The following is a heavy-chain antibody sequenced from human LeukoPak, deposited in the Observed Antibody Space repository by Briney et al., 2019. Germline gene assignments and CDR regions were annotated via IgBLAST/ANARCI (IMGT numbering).Heavy chain of an antibody. CDR3: AKYSSNTLLRPFDY. D-gene: IGHD3-3*01. V-gene: IGHV3-23*01. J-gene: IGHJ4*02. Sequence: GGSLRLSCAASGFTFRSYGMHWVRQAPGKGLEWVSGISGSGGNTYYADSVKGRLTISRDNSKNTLYLQMNSLRAEDTALYYCAKYSSNTLLRPFDYWGQGTLVTVSS. CDR1: GFTFRSYG. CDR2: ISGSGGNT.